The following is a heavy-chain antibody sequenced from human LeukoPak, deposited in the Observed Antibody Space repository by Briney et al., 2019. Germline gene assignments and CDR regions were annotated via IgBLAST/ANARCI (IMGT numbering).Heavy chain of an antibody. J-gene: IGHJ6*02. V-gene: IGHV4-4*02. Sequence: SGTLSLTCAVSGGSISSTNWWSWARQPPGKGLEWIGEVYHSGSTSYNPSLLSRDTISVDKSKNQFSLEMRSVTAADTAVYYCARDVTRQVMDVWGQGTTVTVSS. CDR3: ARDVTRQVMDV. D-gene: IGHD2-15*01. CDR1: GGSISSTNW. CDR2: VYHSGST.